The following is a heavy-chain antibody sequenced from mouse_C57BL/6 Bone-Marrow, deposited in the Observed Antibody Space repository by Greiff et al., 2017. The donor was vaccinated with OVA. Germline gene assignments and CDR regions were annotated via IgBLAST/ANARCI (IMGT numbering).Heavy chain of an antibody. CDR3: ARVGWLLLSDY. CDR2: IDPSDSYT. Sequence: VQLQQPGAELVMPGASVKLSCKASGYTFTSYWMHWVKQRPGQGLEWIGEIDPSDSYTNYNQKFKGKSTLTVDKSSSTAYMQLSSLTSEDSAVYYCARVGWLLLSDYWGQGTTLTVSS. V-gene: IGHV1-69*01. J-gene: IGHJ2*01. CDR1: GYTFTSYW. D-gene: IGHD2-3*01.